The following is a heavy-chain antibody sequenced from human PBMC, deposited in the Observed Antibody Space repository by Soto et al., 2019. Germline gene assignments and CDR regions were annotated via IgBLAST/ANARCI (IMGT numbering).Heavy chain of an antibody. J-gene: IGHJ4*02. CDR2: ISSTTNYI. Sequence: EVQLVESGGGLVKPGGSLRLSCAASGFSFSSDSMGWVRQAPGKGLEWVSSISSTTNYIYYADSMKGRFTVSRDNAKNSVYLEMNSLSAEDTAVYYCARESEDLTSNFDYWGQGTLVTVSS. V-gene: IGHV3-21*01. CDR1: GFSFSSDS. CDR3: ARESEDLTSNFDY.